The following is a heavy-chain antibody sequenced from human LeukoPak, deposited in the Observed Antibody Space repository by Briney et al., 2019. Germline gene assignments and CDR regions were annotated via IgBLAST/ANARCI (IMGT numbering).Heavy chain of an antibody. CDR1: EYTFTDSY. V-gene: IGHV1-2*02. CDR3: ARSSSLDY. CDR2: ISSNSGGT. Sequence: ASVKVSCKASEYTFTDSYIHWVRQVPGQGLEWMGWISSNSGGTNYAQKFQGRVTMTRDTSIVTAYMELTSLRSDDTAVYYCARSSSLDYWDQGTLVTVSS. J-gene: IGHJ4*02.